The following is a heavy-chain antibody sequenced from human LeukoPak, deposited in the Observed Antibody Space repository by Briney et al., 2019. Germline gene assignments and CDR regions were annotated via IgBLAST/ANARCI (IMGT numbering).Heavy chain of an antibody. D-gene: IGHD3-16*02. CDR3: AKDGPTYYDYVWGSYRNDY. V-gene: IGHV3-23*01. CDR1: GFTLKTYS. J-gene: IGHJ4*02. CDR2: ISGSGGST. Sequence: GGSLRLSCAASGFTLKTYSMNWVRQAPGKGLEWVSAISGSGGSTYYADSVKGRFTISRDNSKNTLYLQMNSLRAEDTAVYYCAKDGPTYYDYVWGSYRNDYWGQGTLVTVSS.